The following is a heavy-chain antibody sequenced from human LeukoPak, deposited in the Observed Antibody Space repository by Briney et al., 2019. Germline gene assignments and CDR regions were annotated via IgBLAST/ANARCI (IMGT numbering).Heavy chain of an antibody. Sequence: SETLSLTCTVSGDSISSRTYYWGWIRQPPGKGLEWIASIYYSGTTYYNPSLKSRVTISIDTSKNQFSLRLSSVAAADTAVYYCARFKNSYGPPFDYWGQGTLVTVSS. CDR1: GDSISSRTYY. CDR3: ARFKNSYGPPFDY. CDR2: IYYSGTT. D-gene: IGHD5-18*01. V-gene: IGHV4-39*07. J-gene: IGHJ4*02.